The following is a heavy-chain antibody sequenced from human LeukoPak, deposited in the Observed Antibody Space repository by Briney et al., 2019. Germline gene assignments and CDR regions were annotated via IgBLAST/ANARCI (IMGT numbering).Heavy chain of an antibody. CDR2: IWYDGSNK. V-gene: IGHV3-33*01. CDR3: ARDEYYYGSGTLN. CDR1: GFTFSSYG. J-gene: IGHJ4*02. Sequence: GGSLRLSCAASGFTFSSYGMHWVRQAPGKGLEWVAVIWYDGSNKYYADSVKGRFTISRDNSKNTLYLQMNSLRAEDTAVYYCARDEYYYGSGTLNWGQGTLVTVSS. D-gene: IGHD3-10*01.